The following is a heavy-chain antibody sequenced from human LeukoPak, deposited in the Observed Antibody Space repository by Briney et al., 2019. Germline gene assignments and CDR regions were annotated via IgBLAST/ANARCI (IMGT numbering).Heavy chain of an antibody. V-gene: IGHV3-23*01. Sequence: GGSLRLSCAASGFTFSSSAMSWVRQAPGKGLEWVSAISNNGGYTYYADSVQGRFTISRDNSKSTLCLQMNSLRAEDTAVYYCAKQLGYCSDGSCYFPYRGQGTLVTVSS. J-gene: IGHJ4*02. CDR2: ISNNGGYT. D-gene: IGHD2-15*01. CDR1: GFTFSSSA. CDR3: AKQLGYCSDGSCYFPY.